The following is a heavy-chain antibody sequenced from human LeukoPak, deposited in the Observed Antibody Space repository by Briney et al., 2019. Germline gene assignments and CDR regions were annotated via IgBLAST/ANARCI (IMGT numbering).Heavy chain of an antibody. V-gene: IGHV1-46*01. CDR1: GYTFTSYY. D-gene: IGHD2-15*01. J-gene: IGHJ6*02. CDR2: INPSGGST. Sequence: EASVNVSCKAFGYTFTSYYIQWVRQAPGQGLEWMGIINPSGGSTTYAQKFQGRVTMTRDTSTSTVYMEMSSLRSEDTAVYYCARVSGYCSGGSCYGLPSHGMDVWGQGTTVTVSS. CDR3: ARVSGYCSGGSCYGLPSHGMDV.